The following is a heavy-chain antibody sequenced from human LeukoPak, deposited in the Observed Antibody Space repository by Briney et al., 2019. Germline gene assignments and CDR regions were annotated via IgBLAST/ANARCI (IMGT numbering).Heavy chain of an antibody. CDR2: ISPRDGST. CDR3: ARDQDAFDY. CDR1: GYSFTSNY. J-gene: IGHJ4*02. Sequence: ASVKVSCKASGYSFTSNYIHWVRQAPGQGLEWMGMISPRDGSTSYAQKFQGRVTVTRDTSTSTVHMELSGLRSEDTAVYYCARDQDAFDYWGQGTLVTVSS. V-gene: IGHV1-46*01.